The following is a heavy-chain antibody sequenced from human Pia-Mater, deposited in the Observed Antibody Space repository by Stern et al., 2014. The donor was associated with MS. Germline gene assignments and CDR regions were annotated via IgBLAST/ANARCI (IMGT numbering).Heavy chain of an antibody. CDR1: GYKFTNNW. D-gene: IGHD5-24*01. Sequence: VQLVQSGAEVKKPGESLRISCEVSGYKFTNNWIGLVCQMPGKGPEWMGIIYPGDSETRYSPAFQGQVTILVDKSNTTAFLQWSSLKASDTALYYCARRGHGYMGIDYLGQGTPVTVSS. J-gene: IGHJ4*02. V-gene: IGHV5-51*03. CDR3: ARRGHGYMGIDY. CDR2: IYPGDSET.